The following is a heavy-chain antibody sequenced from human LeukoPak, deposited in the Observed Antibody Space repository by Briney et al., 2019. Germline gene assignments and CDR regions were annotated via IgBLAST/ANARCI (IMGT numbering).Heavy chain of an antibody. J-gene: IGHJ4*02. V-gene: IGHV4-59*01. D-gene: IGHD3-22*01. Sequence: SETLSLTCSISDGSISSYYWNWIRQSPGKGLEWIGHIHYSGSTHYNPSLQSRVSISIDTSKNHFSLKLRSVTAVDTAVYYCARWGHYDTSGYFVVDYWGQGTLVTVSS. CDR2: IHYSGST. CDR3: ARWGHYDTSGYFVVDY. CDR1: DGSISSYY.